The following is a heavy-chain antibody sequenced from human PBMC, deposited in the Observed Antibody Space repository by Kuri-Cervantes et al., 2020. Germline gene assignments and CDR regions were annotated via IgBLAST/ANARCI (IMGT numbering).Heavy chain of an antibody. J-gene: IGHJ4*02. CDR2: ISYDGSSK. CDR3: ANTYYYGSGTSFDY. D-gene: IGHD3-10*01. Sequence: GESLKISCAASGFTFSSYGIHWVRQAPGKGLEWVAIISYDGSSKYYADSVKGRFTISRDNSKNTLSLQMDSLRAEDTAVYYCANTYYYGSGTSFDYWGQGTLVTVSS. V-gene: IGHV3-30*18. CDR1: GFTFSSYG.